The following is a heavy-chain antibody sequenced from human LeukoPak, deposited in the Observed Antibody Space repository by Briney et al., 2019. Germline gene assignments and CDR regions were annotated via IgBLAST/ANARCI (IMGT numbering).Heavy chain of an antibody. J-gene: IGHJ6*03. D-gene: IGHD2-15*01. CDR3: ARGGYCSGGSCYWATYYYYYMDV. Sequence: PSETLSLTCAVYGGPFSGYYWSWIRQPPGKGLEWIGEINHSGSTNYNPSLKSRVTISVDTSKNQFSLKLSSVTAADTAVYYCARGGYCSGGSCYWATYYYYYMDVWGKGTTVTVSS. V-gene: IGHV4-34*01. CDR2: INHSGST. CDR1: GGPFSGYY.